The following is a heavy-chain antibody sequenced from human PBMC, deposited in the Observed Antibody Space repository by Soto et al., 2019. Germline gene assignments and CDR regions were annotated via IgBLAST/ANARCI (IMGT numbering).Heavy chain of an antibody. CDR2: ILYDGSKK. CDR3: AKDRGALRWSEEHYYFDY. Sequence: GGSLRLSCAASGFTFSSYGMHWVRQAPGKGLEWVAVILYDGSKKYYADSMKGRFAISRDNSKNTLYLQMDSLRAEDTAVYYCAKDRGALRWSEEHYYFDYWGQGALVTVSS. V-gene: IGHV3-30*18. CDR1: GFTFSSYG. J-gene: IGHJ4*02. D-gene: IGHD4-17*01.